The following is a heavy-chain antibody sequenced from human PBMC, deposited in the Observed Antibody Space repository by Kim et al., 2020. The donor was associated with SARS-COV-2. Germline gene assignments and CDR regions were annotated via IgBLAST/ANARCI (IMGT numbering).Heavy chain of an antibody. J-gene: IGHJ4*02. D-gene: IGHD3-22*01. CDR3: ARAPLWLFPELDY. CDR2: ISYDGSNK. CDR1: GFTFSSYA. V-gene: IGHV3-30-3*01. Sequence: GGSLRLSCAASGFTFSSYAMHWVRQAPGKGLEWVAVISYDGSNKYYADSVKGRFTISRDNSKNTLYLQMNSLRAEDTAVYYCARAPLWLFPELDYWGQGTLVTVSS.